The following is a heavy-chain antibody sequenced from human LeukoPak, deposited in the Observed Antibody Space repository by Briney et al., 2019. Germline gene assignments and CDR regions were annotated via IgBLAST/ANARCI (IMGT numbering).Heavy chain of an antibody. D-gene: IGHD6-13*01. Sequence: PSETLSLTCTVSGYSISSGYYWGWIRQPPGKGLEWIGSIYHSGSTYYNPSLKSRVTISVDTSKNQFSLKLSSVTAADTAVYYCARGSRYSSSWYRYYFDYWGQGTLVTVSS. J-gene: IGHJ4*02. V-gene: IGHV4-38-2*02. CDR3: ARGSRYSSSWYRYYFDY. CDR2: IYHSGST. CDR1: GYSISSGYY.